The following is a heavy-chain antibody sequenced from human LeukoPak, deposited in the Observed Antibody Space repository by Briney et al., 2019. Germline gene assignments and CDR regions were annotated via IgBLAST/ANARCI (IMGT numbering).Heavy chain of an antibody. CDR1: GFILTSYC. CDR2: ICISSSTI. CDR3: AKDMVMRGYSGYDYS. D-gene: IGHD5-12*01. V-gene: IGHV3-48*01. Sequence: PGGSLRLSCAASGFILTSYCMSWVRQAPGKGLEWVSYICISSSTIYYADSVKGRFTISRDNSKNTLYLQMNSLRAEDTAVYYCAKDMVMRGYSGYDYSWGQGTLVTVSS. J-gene: IGHJ5*02.